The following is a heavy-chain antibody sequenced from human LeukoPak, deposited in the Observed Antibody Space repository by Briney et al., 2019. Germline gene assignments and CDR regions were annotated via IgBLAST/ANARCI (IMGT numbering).Heavy chain of an antibody. J-gene: IGHJ6*02. V-gene: IGHV1-18*04. Sequence: ASVNVSCKATGYTFTSYGISWVRQATGQALGWMGWISAYNGNTNYAQKLQGRVTMTTDTSASTAYMEPRSLRSDDTAVYYCARNPLHVPYYGMDLWGQGTTVTVSS. D-gene: IGHD2-15*01. CDR3: ARNPLHVPYYGMDL. CDR1: GYTFTSYG. CDR2: ISAYNGNT.